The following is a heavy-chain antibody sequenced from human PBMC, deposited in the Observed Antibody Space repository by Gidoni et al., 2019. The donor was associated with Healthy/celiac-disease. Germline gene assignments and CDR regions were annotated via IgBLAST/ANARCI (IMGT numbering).Heavy chain of an antibody. CDR2: ISYDGSNK. CDR3: ARGGGPIVGATTRDYFDY. CDR1: GFTFSDYA. Sequence: QVQLVESGGGVVQPGRSLRLSCAASGFTFSDYAMHWVRQAPGKGLEWVAVISYDGSNKYYADSVKGRFTISRDNSKNTLYVQMNSLRAEDTAVYYCARGGGPIVGATTRDYFDYWGQGTLVTVSS. D-gene: IGHD1-26*01. V-gene: IGHV3-30-3*01. J-gene: IGHJ4*02.